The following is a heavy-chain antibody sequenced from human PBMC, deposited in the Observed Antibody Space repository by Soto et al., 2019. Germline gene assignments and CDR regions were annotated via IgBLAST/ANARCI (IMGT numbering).Heavy chain of an antibody. CDR1: GGTFSSYT. V-gene: IGHV1-69*02. CDR3: ARGSSSTSWSYPEFVP. D-gene: IGHD2-2*01. CDR2: IIPILGIA. Sequence: QVQLVQSGAEVKKPGSSVKVSCKASGGTFSSYTISWVRQAPGQGLEWMGRIIPILGIANYAQKFQGRVTITADKSTSTAYMELSSLRSEDTAVYYCARGSSSTSWSYPEFVPWGQGTLVTVSS. J-gene: IGHJ5*02.